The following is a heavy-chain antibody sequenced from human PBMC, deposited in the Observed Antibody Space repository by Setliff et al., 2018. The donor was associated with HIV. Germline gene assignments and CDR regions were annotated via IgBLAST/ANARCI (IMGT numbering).Heavy chain of an antibody. CDR3: ARVPSYDRGEYFDS. D-gene: IGHD3-3*01. Sequence: ASVKVSCKASGYTFTRNIVHWVRQAPGQRLEWMGWINAANGNTKYSQKFQGRVTITRDTSATTVYMELHSLRSEDTAVYYCARVPSYDRGEYFDSWGQGSLVTVSS. CDR2: INAANGNT. V-gene: IGHV1-3*01. J-gene: IGHJ4*02. CDR1: GYTFTRNI.